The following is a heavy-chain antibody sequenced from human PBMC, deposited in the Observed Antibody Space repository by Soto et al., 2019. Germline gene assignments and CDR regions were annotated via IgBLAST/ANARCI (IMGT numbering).Heavy chain of an antibody. D-gene: IGHD1-26*01. V-gene: IGHV1-69*01. CDR1: GGTFSSYA. Sequence: QVQLVQSGAEVKKPGSSVKVSCKASGGTFSSYAISWVRQAPGQGLEWMGGIIPIFGTANYAQKFQGRVTITADESTSTAYRELSSLRSEDTAVYYCARSASMGPRGYYYGMDVWGQGTTVTVSS. CDR2: IIPIFGTA. CDR3: ARSASMGPRGYYYGMDV. J-gene: IGHJ6*02.